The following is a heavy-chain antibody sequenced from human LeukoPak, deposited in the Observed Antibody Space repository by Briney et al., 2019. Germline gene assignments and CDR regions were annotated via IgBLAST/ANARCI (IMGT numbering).Heavy chain of an antibody. CDR1: GFTFSIYA. V-gene: IGHV3-23*01. D-gene: IGHD2-2*01. CDR2: ISGSGGST. Sequence: GGSLRLSCAASGFTFSIYAISWVRQAPGKGLEWVSAISGSGGSTYYADSVKGRFTISRDNSKNTLYLQMNSLRAEDTAVYYCAKDFIVVVPAAILYYFDYWGQGTLVTVSS. J-gene: IGHJ4*02. CDR3: AKDFIVVVPAAILYYFDY.